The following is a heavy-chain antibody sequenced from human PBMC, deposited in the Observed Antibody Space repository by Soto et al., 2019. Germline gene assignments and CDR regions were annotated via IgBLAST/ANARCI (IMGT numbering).Heavy chain of an antibody. D-gene: IGHD3-3*01. CDR2: MNPNSGNT. V-gene: IGHV1-8*01. CDR3: ARSPFYDFWSGFLEGYYYGMDV. J-gene: IGHJ6*02. CDR1: GYTFTSYD. Sequence: ASVKVSCKASGYTFTSYDINWVRQATGQGLEWMGWMNPNSGNTGYAQKFQGRVTMTRNTSISTAYMELSSLRSEDTAVYYCARSPFYDFWSGFLEGYYYGMDVWGQGTTVTVSS.